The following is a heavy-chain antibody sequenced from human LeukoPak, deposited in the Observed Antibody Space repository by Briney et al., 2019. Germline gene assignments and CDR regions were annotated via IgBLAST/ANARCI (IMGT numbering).Heavy chain of an antibody. CDR1: GFTFSSFG. CDR2: ICGSGGST. Sequence: PGGSLRLSCAASGFTFSSFGMSWVRQAPGKGLEWVSAICGSGGSTYYADSVRGRFTISRDNSKNTLYLQMNSLRAEDTAVYYCAKGVLRYFDYWGQGTLVTVSS. D-gene: IGHD3-9*01. CDR3: AKGVLRYFDY. J-gene: IGHJ4*02. V-gene: IGHV3-23*01.